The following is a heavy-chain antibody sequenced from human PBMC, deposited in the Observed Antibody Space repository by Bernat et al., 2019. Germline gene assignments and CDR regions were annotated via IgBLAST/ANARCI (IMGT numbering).Heavy chain of an antibody. CDR2: IYYSGST. J-gene: IGHJ6*02. D-gene: IGHD3-10*01. CDR1: GGSISSYY. Sequence: QVQLQESGPGLVKPSETLSLTCTVSGGSISSYYWSWIRQPPGKGLEWIGYIYYSGSTNYNPSLKSRVTISVDTSKNQFSLKLSSVTAADTAVYYCARLGGRVRGVPPYPYYYYYGMDFWGQGTTVTVSS. CDR3: ARLGGRVRGVPPYPYYYYYGMDF. V-gene: IGHV4-59*08.